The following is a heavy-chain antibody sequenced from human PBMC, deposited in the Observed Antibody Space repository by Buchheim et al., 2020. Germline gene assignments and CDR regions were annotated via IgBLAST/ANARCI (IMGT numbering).Heavy chain of an antibody. Sequence: QVQLVQSGAEVKKPGASVKVSCKASGYTFTSYGISWVRQAPGQGLEWMGWISAYNGITNYAQKLQGRVTMTTDTSTSTAYMDLRRLRSDDTAVYYCARDLVAPPYYDILTGYYKGADDAFDIWGQGT. CDR1: GYTFTSYG. J-gene: IGHJ3*02. CDR2: ISAYNGIT. CDR3: ARDLVAPPYYDILTGYYKGADDAFDI. D-gene: IGHD3-9*01. V-gene: IGHV1-18*01.